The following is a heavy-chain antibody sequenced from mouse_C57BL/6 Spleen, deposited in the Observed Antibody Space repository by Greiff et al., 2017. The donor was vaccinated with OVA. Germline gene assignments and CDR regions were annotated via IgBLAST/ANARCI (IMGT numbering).Heavy chain of an antibody. CDR3: ARKGSSSYYFDY. CDR1: GFTFSDYG. V-gene: IGHV5-15*01. Sequence: EVQGVESGGGLVQPGGSLKLSCAASGFTFSDYGMAWVRQAPRKGPEWVAFISNLAYSIYYADTGTGRFTISRENAKNTLYLEMSSRRSEDTAMYYCARKGSSSYYFDYWGQGTTLTVSS. D-gene: IGHD1-1*01. J-gene: IGHJ2*01. CDR2: ISNLAYSI.